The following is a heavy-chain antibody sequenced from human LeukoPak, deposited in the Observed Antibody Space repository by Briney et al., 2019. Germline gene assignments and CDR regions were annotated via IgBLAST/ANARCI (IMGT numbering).Heavy chain of an antibody. CDR1: GFTFSSYG. Sequence: PGGSLRLSCAASGFTFSSYGMHWVRQAPGKGLEWVAVIWYDGSNKYYADSVRGRLTISRDNSKNTLYLQMNSLRAEDTAVYYCARDHSSSWYDSYYFDYWGQGTLVTVSS. J-gene: IGHJ4*02. D-gene: IGHD6-13*01. V-gene: IGHV3-33*01. CDR2: IWYDGSNK. CDR3: ARDHSSSWYDSYYFDY.